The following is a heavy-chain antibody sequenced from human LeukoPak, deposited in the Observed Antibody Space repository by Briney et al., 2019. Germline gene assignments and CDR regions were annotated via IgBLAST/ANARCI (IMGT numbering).Heavy chain of an antibody. J-gene: IGHJ4*02. Sequence: ASGRLSCTASVYTFTRYGISRVRRAPGPRRGGWGWFSAYNGNTNYAQKLQGRVTMTTDTSTSTAYMELRSLRSDDTAVYYCARDSGYCSSTSCYGDYWGQGTLVTVSS. CDR2: FSAYNGNT. CDR3: ARDSGYCSSTSCYGDY. V-gene: IGHV1-18*01. CDR1: VYTFTRYG. D-gene: IGHD2-2*01.